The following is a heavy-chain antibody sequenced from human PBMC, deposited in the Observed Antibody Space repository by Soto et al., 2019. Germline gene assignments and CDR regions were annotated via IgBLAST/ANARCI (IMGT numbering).Heavy chain of an antibody. D-gene: IGHD3-10*01. CDR3: ARGVKLLWFGDLDY. CDR1: GFTFSSYA. J-gene: IGHJ4*02. V-gene: IGHV3-30-3*01. CDR2: ISYDGSNK. Sequence: GGSLRLSCAASGFTFSSYAMRWVRQAPGKGLEWVAVISYDGSNKYYADSVKGRFTISRDNSKNTLYLQMNSLRAEDTAVYYCARGVKLLWFGDLDYWGQGTLVTVSS.